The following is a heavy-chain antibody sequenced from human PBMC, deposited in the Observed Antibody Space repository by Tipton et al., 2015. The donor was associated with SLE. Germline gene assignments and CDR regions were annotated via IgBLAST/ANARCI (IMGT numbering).Heavy chain of an antibody. CDR1: GGSISSSSYY. J-gene: IGHJ4*02. CDR2: IYYSGST. CDR3: ARDHTPYYDFWSGYPWAYYFDY. V-gene: IGHV4-39*07. D-gene: IGHD3-3*01. Sequence: TLSLTCTVSGGSISSSSYYWGWIRQPPGKGLEWIGSIYYSGSTYYNPSLKSRVTISVDTSKNQFSLKLSSVTAADTAVYYCARDHTPYYDFWSGYPWAYYFDYWGQGTLVTVSS.